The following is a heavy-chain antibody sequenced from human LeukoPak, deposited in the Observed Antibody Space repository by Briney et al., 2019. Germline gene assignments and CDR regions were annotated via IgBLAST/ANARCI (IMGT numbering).Heavy chain of an antibody. Sequence: ASVKVSCKASGYTFTSYYMHWVRQAPGQGLEWMGIINPSGGSTSYAQKFQGRVTMTRDMSTSTVYMELSSLRAEDTAVYYCAKDLKKYSYDQCTLDYWGQGTLVTVSS. CDR1: GYTFTSYY. J-gene: IGHJ4*02. CDR2: INPSGGST. CDR3: AKDLKKYSYDQCTLDY. D-gene: IGHD5-18*01. V-gene: IGHV1-46*01.